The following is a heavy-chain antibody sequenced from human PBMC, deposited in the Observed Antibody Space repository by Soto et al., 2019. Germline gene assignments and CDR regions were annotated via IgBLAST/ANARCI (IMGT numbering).Heavy chain of an antibody. CDR2: ISYDGSNK. V-gene: IGHV3-30*18. D-gene: IGHD3-10*01. Sequence: GGSLRLSCAASGFTFSSYGMHWVRQAPGKGLEWVAVISYDGSNKYYADSVKGRFTISRDNSKNTLYLQMNSLRAEDTAVYYCVKESNYYGSGSYYLDYWGQGALVTVSS. J-gene: IGHJ4*02. CDR3: VKESNYYGSGSYYLDY. CDR1: GFTFSSYG.